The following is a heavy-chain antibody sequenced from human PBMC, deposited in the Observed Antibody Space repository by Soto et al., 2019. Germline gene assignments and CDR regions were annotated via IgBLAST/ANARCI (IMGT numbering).Heavy chain of an antibody. CDR1: GGSISSYY. Sequence: SETLSLTCTVSGGSISSYYWSWIRQPAGKGLEWIGRIYTTGSTNYNPSLKSRVTMSVDTSKNHFSLKLRSVTAADTAVYYCARVGMVGTVLGYWFDPWGQGDLVTVSS. CDR3: ARVGMVGTVLGYWFDP. CDR2: IYTTGST. V-gene: IGHV4-4*07. J-gene: IGHJ5*02. D-gene: IGHD6-19*01.